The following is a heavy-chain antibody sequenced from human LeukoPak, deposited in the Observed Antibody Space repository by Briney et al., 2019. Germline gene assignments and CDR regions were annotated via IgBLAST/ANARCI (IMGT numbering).Heavy chain of an antibody. J-gene: IGHJ4*02. D-gene: IGHD3-9*01. Sequence: ASVKVSCKASGYTFTSYYMHWVRQAPGQGLEWMGIINPSGGSTSYAQKFQGRVTMTRDTSTSTVYMELSSLRSEDTAVYYCARSWGLLRYFDWLLKEFDYWGQGTLVTVSS. CDR1: GYTFTSYY. V-gene: IGHV1-46*01. CDR3: ARSWGLLRYFDWLLKEFDY. CDR2: INPSGGST.